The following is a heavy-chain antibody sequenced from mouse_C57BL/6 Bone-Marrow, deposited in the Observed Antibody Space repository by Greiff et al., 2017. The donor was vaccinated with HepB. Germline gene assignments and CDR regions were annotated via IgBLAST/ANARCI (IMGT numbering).Heavy chain of an antibody. V-gene: IGHV2-6*01. J-gene: IGHJ3*01. D-gene: IGHD2-3*01. CDR1: GFSLTRYG. CDR2: IWGVGST. CDR3: ARGDGYYPFAY. Sequence: QVQLKQSGPGLVAPSQRLSITCTVSGFSLTRYGVDWVRQSPGQGLEWLGVIWGVGSTNYNSALKSRLSISKDNSKSQVFLKMTSLQTDDTAMYYCARGDGYYPFAYWGQGTLVTVSA.